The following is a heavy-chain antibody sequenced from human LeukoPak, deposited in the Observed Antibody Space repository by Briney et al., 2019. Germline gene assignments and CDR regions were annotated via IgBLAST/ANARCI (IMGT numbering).Heavy chain of an antibody. CDR1: GFTFSSYA. J-gene: IGHJ4*02. V-gene: IGHV3-30-3*01. CDR3: ARDHYDFWSGYYTLFDAEYLYYFDY. Sequence: GGSLRLSCAASGFTFSSYAMHWVRQAPGKGLEWVAVISYDGSNKYYADSVKGRFTISRDNSKNTLYLQMNSLRAEDTAVYYCARDHYDFWSGYYTLFDAEYLYYFDYWGQGTLVTVSS. D-gene: IGHD3-3*01. CDR2: ISYDGSNK.